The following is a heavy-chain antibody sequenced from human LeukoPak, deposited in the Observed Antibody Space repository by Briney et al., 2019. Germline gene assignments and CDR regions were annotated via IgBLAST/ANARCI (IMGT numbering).Heavy chain of an antibody. J-gene: IGHJ3*02. CDR2: MYYSGST. Sequence: LSCAASGFTFSSYAMSWIRQPPGKGLEWIGSMYYSGSTNYKPSLKSRVTISVDTSKNQFSLKLSSVTAADTAVYYCARHAYYYDRSGSYEAFDIWGQGTMVTVSS. V-gene: IGHV4-59*08. CDR1: GFTFSSYA. CDR3: ARHAYYYDRSGSYEAFDI. D-gene: IGHD3-22*01.